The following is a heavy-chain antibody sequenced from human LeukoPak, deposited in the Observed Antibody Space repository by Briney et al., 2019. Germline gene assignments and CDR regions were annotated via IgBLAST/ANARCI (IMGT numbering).Heavy chain of an antibody. J-gene: IGHJ4*02. V-gene: IGHV3-48*03. CDR3: ARDVVYYDSSGYLNAETFDY. CDR2: ISSSGSTI. D-gene: IGHD3-22*01. CDR1: GFTFSSYE. Sequence: GGSLRLSCAASGFTFSSYEMNWVRQAPGKGLEWVSYISSSGSTIYYADSVKGRFTISRDNAKNSLYLQMNSLRAEDTAVYYCARDVVYYDSSGYLNAETFDYWGRGTLVTVSS.